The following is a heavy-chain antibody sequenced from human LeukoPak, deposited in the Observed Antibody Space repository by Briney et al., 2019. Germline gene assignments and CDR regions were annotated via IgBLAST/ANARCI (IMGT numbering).Heavy chain of an antibody. V-gene: IGHV3-23*01. J-gene: IGHJ4*02. Sequence: GGSLRLSCAASGFTFSSYAMNWVRQAPGKGLEWVSGTGSTGVSTFYADSVKGRFTVSRDNSKNTLYLQMNSLRAEDTAVYYCATRGVIVVVTAIRDYWGQGTLVTVSS. D-gene: IGHD2-21*02. CDR3: ATRGVIVVVTAIRDY. CDR2: TGSTGVST. CDR1: GFTFSSYA.